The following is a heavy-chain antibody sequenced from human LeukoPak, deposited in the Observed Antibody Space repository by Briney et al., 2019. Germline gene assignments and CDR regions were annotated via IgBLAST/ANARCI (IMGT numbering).Heavy chain of an antibody. CDR2: INHSGST. J-gene: IGHJ4*02. V-gene: IGHV4-34*01. D-gene: IGHD6-19*01. CDR3: ASYSRDLSSGWYFDY. CDR1: GGSFSGYY. Sequence: SETLSLTCAVYGGSFSGYYWSWIRQPPGKGLEWIGEINHSGSTNYNPSLKSRVTISVDTSKNQFSLKLSSVTAADTAVYYCASYSRDLSSGWYFDYWGQGTLVTVSS.